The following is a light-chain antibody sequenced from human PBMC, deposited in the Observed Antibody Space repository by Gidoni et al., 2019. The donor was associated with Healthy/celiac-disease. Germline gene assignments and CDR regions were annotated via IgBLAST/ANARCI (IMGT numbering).Light chain of an antibody. Sequence: SSELTQDPAVSVALGQTVRITCQGDSLRSYYPSWYQQKPGQAPVLVICGKNNRPSGIPDRFSGSSSGNTASLTITRAQAEDEADYYCNSRDSSGNHYVFGTGTKVTVL. V-gene: IGLV3-19*01. CDR1: SLRSYY. CDR2: GKN. CDR3: NSRDSSGNHYV. J-gene: IGLJ1*01.